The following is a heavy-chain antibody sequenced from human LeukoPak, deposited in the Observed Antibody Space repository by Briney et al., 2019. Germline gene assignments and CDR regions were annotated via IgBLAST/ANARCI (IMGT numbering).Heavy chain of an antibody. Sequence: PGGSLRLSCAASGFTFSSYSMNWVRQAPGKGLEWVSSISSSSSYIYYADSVKGRFTISRDNAKNSLYLQMNSLRAEDTAVYYCARDYCSSTSCYWYAFDIWGQGTMVTVSS. J-gene: IGHJ3*02. CDR1: GFTFSSYS. D-gene: IGHD2-2*01. V-gene: IGHV3-21*01. CDR3: ARDYCSSTSCYWYAFDI. CDR2: ISSSSSYI.